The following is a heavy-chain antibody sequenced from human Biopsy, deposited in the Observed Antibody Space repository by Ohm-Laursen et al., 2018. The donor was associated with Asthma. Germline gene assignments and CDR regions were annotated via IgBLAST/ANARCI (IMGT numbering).Heavy chain of an antibody. J-gene: IGHJ3*02. CDR3: ARQKLVAAEGPFDM. Sequence: SDTLSLTCTVYGGSFSGYYWSWIRQPPGKGLEWIGEINHSGSTNYNPSLKSRVTISVDTSKNQFSLQLRSVTAADTAVYYCARQKLVAAEGPFDMWGQGTTVIVSS. CDR1: GGSFSGYY. D-gene: IGHD1-26*01. V-gene: IGHV4-34*01. CDR2: INHSGST.